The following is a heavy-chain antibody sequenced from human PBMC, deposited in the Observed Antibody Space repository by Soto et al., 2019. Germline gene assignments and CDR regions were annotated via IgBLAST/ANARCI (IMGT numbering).Heavy chain of an antibody. CDR2: INHSGST. Sequence: SETLSLTCAVYGGSFSGYYWSWIRQPPGKGLEWIGEINHSGSTNYNPSLKSRVTISVDTSKKQFSLKQSSVTAADTAVYYCARGPPYYDILTGSASYFDYWGQGTLVTVSS. CDR1: GGSFSGYY. D-gene: IGHD3-9*01. J-gene: IGHJ4*02. CDR3: ARGPPYYDILTGSASYFDY. V-gene: IGHV4-34*01.